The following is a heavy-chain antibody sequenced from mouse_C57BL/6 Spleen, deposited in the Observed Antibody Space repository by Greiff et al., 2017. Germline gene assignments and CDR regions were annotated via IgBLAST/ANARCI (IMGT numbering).Heavy chain of an antibody. D-gene: IGHD2-13*01. CDR3: ARGPVYYGGGDY. J-gene: IGHJ2*01. CDR2: IYPGSGST. V-gene: IGHV1-55*01. CDR1: GYTFTSSW. Sequence: QVQLQQPGAELVKPGASVKMSCKASGYTFTSSWITWVKQRPGQGLEWIGDIYPGSGSTNYNEKFKSKATLTVDTSSSTAYMQLSSLTSEDSAVYYCARGPVYYGGGDYWGQGTTLTVSS.